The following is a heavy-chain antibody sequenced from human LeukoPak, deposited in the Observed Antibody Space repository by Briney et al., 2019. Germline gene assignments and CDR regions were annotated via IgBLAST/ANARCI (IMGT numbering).Heavy chain of an antibody. D-gene: IGHD1-20*01. CDR3: ARVITGALTPYDY. V-gene: IGHV1-2*02. CDR1: GYTFTGYY. Sequence: GASVKVSCKASGYTFTGYYMHGVRQAPGQGLEWMGWIDPNSGGTNYAQKFQGRVTMTRDTSISTAYMELSRLRSDDTAVYYCARVITGALTPYDYWGQGTLVTVSS. CDR2: IDPNSGGT. J-gene: IGHJ4*02.